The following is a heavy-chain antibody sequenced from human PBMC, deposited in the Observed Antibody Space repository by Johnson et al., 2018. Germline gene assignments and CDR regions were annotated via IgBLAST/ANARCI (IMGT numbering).Heavy chain of an antibody. CDR3: AKGGDYYYYYGMDV. Sequence: EVQLVETGGGLVKPGRSLRLSCAASGFTFSSYSMNWVRQAPGKGLVWVSRINSDGSSTSYADSVKGRFTISRDNAKNSLYLQMNSLRAEDTALYYCAKGGDYYYYYGMDVWGQGTTVTVSS. CDR1: GFTFSSYS. D-gene: IGHD3-16*01. J-gene: IGHJ6*02. V-gene: IGHV3-74*02. CDR2: INSDGSST.